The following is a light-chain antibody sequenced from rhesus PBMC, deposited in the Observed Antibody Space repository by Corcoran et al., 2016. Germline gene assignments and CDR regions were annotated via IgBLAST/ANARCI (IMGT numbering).Light chain of an antibody. CDR2: DVT. CDR1: SADIGRYDF. J-gene: IGLJ1*01. Sequence: QAALTQPPSVSGSPGQSVTISCTGTSADIGRYDFVSWFQQHPGNVPRLMIYDVTRRPSGVSDRFSGSKSGHTASLTISGLQAADEADYYCSSYAGIDTFYIFGPGTRLSVL. V-gene: IGLV2-23*01. CDR3: SSYAGIDTFYI.